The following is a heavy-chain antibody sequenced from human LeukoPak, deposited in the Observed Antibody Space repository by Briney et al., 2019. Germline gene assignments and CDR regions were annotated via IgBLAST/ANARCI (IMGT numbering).Heavy chain of an antibody. V-gene: IGHV3-48*02. J-gene: IGHJ6*02. CDR3: AIRPYGMDV. Sequence: GGSLRLSCAASGITFSSHSMNWVRQAPGKGLEWVSYISSSSSTIYYADSVKGRFTISRDNAKNSLYLQMNLLRDEDTALYYCAIRPYGMDVWGHGNTVTVTS. CDR1: GITFSSHS. CDR2: ISSSSSTI.